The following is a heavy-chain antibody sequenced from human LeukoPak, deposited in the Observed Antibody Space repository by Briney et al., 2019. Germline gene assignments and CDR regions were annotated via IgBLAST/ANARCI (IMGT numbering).Heavy chain of an antibody. CDR1: GGSFSGYY. J-gene: IGHJ6*02. Sequence: SETLSLTCAVYGGSFSGYYWSWIRQPPGKGLEWIGEINHSGSTNYNPSLKSRVTISVDTSKNQFSLKLSSVTAADTAVYYCARDLGYSSSAPRDYYGMDVWGQGTTVTVSS. V-gene: IGHV4-34*01. CDR3: ARDLGYSSSAPRDYYGMDV. CDR2: INHSGST. D-gene: IGHD6-13*01.